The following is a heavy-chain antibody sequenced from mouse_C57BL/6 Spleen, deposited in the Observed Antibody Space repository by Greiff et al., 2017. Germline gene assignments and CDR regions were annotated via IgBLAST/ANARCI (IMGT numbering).Heavy chain of an antibody. CDR3: TREEATTVVAPAVEV. V-gene: IGHV1-15*01. CDR2: LDPETGGT. CDR1: GYTFTDYE. Sequence: QVQLKESGAELVRPGASVTLSCKASGYTFTDYEMHWVKQTPVHGLEWIGALDPETGGTAYTQKFKGKAILTADKSSSTAYMELRSLTSEDSAVYYGTREEATTVVAPAVEVWGTGTTVTVSS. D-gene: IGHD1-1*01. J-gene: IGHJ1*03.